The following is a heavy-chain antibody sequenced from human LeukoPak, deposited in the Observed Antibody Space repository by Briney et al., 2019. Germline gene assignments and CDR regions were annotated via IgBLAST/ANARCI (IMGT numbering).Heavy chain of an antibody. CDR3: ARDFYYDYVWGSPGAFDI. CDR2: IYYSGST. Sequence: SETLSLTCTVSGGSISSYYWSWIRQPPGKGLEWIGYIYYSGSTNYNPSLKSRVTISVDTSKNQFSLKLSSVTAADTAVHYCARDFYYDYVWGSPGAFDIWGQGTMVTVSS. V-gene: IGHV4-59*12. J-gene: IGHJ3*02. CDR1: GGSISSYY. D-gene: IGHD3-16*01.